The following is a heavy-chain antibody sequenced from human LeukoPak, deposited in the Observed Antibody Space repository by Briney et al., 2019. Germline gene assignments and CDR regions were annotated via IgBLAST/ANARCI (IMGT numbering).Heavy chain of an antibody. V-gene: IGHV1-2*02. D-gene: IGHD3-22*01. CDR2: INPNSGGT. CDR3: ARDRGYYDSSGYFDY. Sequence: ASVKVSCKASGYTFTGYYMHWVRQAPGQGLEWMGWINPNSGGTNYAQKFQGRVTITADKSTSTAYMELSSLRSEDTAVYYCARDRGYYDSSGYFDYWGQGTLVTVSS. CDR1: GYTFTGYY. J-gene: IGHJ4*02.